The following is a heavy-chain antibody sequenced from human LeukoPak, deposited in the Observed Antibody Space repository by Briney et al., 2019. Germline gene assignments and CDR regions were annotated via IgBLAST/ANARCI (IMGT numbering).Heavy chain of an antibody. CDR1: GFSFSTYG. D-gene: IGHD6-19*01. CDR3: ARAEAAVAGLDY. V-gene: IGHV3-53*01. J-gene: IGHJ4*02. CDR2: IYSGGST. Sequence: GGSLRLSCAASGFSFSTYGMSWVRQAPGKGLEWVSVIYSGGSTYYADSVRGRFTISRDNSKNTLYLQMNSLRAEDTAVYYCARAEAAVAGLDYWGQGTLVTVSS.